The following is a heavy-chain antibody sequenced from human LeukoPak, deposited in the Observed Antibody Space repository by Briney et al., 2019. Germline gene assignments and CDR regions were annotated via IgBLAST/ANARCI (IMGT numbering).Heavy chain of an antibody. D-gene: IGHD3-22*01. CDR2: ISSSSSYI. Sequence: GGSLRLSCAASGLTFSNYSMNWVRQAPGKGLEWVSSISSSSSYIYYADSVKGRFTISRDNAKNSLYLQMNSLRAEDTAVYYCARLDDDSSGDYWGQGTLVTVSS. J-gene: IGHJ4*02. CDR3: ARLDDDSSGDY. CDR1: GLTFSNYS. V-gene: IGHV3-21*01.